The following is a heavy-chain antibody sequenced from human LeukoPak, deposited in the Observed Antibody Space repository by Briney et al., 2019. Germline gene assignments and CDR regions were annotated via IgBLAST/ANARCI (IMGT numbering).Heavy chain of an antibody. D-gene: IGHD2-2*01. CDR1: GFTFSSYA. J-gene: IGHJ5*02. Sequence: GGSLRLSCAASGFTFSSYAMHWVRQVPGKGLEWVAVISYDGSNKYYADSVKGRFTISRDNSKNTLYLQMNSLRAEDTAVYYCARDDCSSISCYHNWFDPWGQGTLVTVSS. CDR3: ARDDCSSISCYHNWFDP. CDR2: ISYDGSNK. V-gene: IGHV3-30-3*01.